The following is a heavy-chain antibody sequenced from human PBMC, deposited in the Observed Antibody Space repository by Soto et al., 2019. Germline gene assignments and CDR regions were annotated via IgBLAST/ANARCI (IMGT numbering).Heavy chain of an antibody. CDR3: ARDQSFDRTYYYGIDV. Sequence: QVQLVQSGGEVKKPGASVRVSCKSSGYPFTHYGITWIRQAPGQGLEWMGWISPFNGNTNYGQTLQGRVTLTTDTSTSTVFRELRSLTSDDTVVYYCARDQSFDRTYYYGIDVWGQGTTVTVSS. CDR1: GYPFTHYG. J-gene: IGHJ6*02. D-gene: IGHD3-16*01. CDR2: ISPFNGNT. V-gene: IGHV1-18*01.